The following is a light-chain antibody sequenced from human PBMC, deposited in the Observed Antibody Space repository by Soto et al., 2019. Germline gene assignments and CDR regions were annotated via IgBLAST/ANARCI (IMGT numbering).Light chain of an antibody. V-gene: IGKV3-11*01. Sequence: PGERATLSCRASQSVTRYLAWYQQRPGQTPRLLIYDASNRATGIPARFSGSGSGTDFTLSISSLEPEDFAVYYCQQSNDWPRTFGQGTKVEI. CDR2: DAS. J-gene: IGKJ1*01. CDR3: QQSNDWPRT. CDR1: QSVTRY.